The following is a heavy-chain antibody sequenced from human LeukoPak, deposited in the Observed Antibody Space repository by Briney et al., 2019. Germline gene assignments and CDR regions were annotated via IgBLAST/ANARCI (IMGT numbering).Heavy chain of an antibody. CDR1: GFTFSSYA. V-gene: IGHV3-21*01. D-gene: IGHD2-15*01. CDR3: ARDATVGSAYFDL. Sequence: GGSLRLSCAASGFTFSSYAMSWVRQAPGKGLEWVSSISSSSSYIYYADSVRGRFTISRDNSKNMLYLEMHSLRPDDTALYYCARDATVGSAYFDLWGQGALVTVSS. J-gene: IGHJ4*02. CDR2: ISSSSSYI.